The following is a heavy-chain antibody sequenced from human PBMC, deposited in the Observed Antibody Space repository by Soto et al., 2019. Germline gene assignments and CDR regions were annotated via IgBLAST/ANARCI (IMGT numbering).Heavy chain of an antibody. CDR3: AKERVRYSSSSLPWFDP. CDR2: ISYDGSNK. CDR1: GFTFSSYG. Sequence: QVQLVESGGGVVQPGRSLRLSCAASGFTFSSYGMHWVRQAPGKGLEWVAVISYDGSNKYYADSVKGRFTISRDNSKNTLYLQRNSLRAEDTAVYYCAKERVRYSSSSLPWFDPWGQGTLVTVSS. J-gene: IGHJ5*02. D-gene: IGHD6-6*01. V-gene: IGHV3-30*18.